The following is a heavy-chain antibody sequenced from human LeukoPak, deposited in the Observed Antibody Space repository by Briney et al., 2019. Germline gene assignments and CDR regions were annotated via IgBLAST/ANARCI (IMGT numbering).Heavy chain of an antibody. CDR3: ARSYQLDY. J-gene: IGHJ4*02. CDR1: GFTFSTYS. Sequence: GGSLRLSCAASGFTFSTYSMNWVRQAPGKGLEWVSSISSSSSNIYYADSVKGRFTISRDNAKNSLYLQMNSLRAEDTAVYYCARSYQLDYWGQGTLVTVSS. CDR2: ISSSSSNI. V-gene: IGHV3-21*01. D-gene: IGHD2-2*01.